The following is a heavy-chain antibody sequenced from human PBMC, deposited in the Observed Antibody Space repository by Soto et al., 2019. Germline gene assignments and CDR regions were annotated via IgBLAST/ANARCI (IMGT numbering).Heavy chain of an antibody. V-gene: IGHV1-18*01. Sequence: QVQLVQSGAEVKKPGASVKVSCKASGYTFTNYGINWVRQAPGQGLEWVGWISAYNGNTNSAQKLQGRLTMTTDTSTTTAYMELRSLRSDDTALYYCARVYYYDSSAYAPDVWGQGTTVTVSS. CDR2: ISAYNGNT. CDR3: ARVYYYDSSAYAPDV. J-gene: IGHJ6*02. D-gene: IGHD3-22*01. CDR1: GYTFTNYG.